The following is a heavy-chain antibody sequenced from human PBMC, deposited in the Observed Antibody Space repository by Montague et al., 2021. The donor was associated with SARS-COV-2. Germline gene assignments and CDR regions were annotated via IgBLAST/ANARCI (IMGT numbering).Heavy chain of an antibody. CDR3: ARIPVGSKYYFDF. CDR2: TYYMPKWYN. J-gene: IGHJ4*02. Sequence: CAISGDSVSSNIATWNWIRQSPSRRLEWLGMTYYMPKWYNDYAESVKSRITIDPDTSKHQFSLHLNSVTPEDTTVYYCARIPVGSKYYFDFWGQGTLVTVSS. D-gene: IGHD2-2*01. CDR1: GDSVSSNIAT. V-gene: IGHV6-1*01.